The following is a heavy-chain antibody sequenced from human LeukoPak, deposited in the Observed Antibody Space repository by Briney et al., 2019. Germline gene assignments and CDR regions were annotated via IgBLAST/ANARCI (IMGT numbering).Heavy chain of an antibody. CDR2: IIPIFGTP. CDR3: ARLVVPAARGDYYYYGMDV. Sequence: GASVKVSCKASGGTFSRYAISWVRQAPGQGLEWVGGIIPIFGTPNYAQKFQSRVTITADKTTSTVYMDVSSLRSEDTGVYYCARLVVPAARGDYYYYGMDVWGKGTTVIVSS. J-gene: IGHJ6*04. CDR1: GGTFSRYA. V-gene: IGHV1-69*06. D-gene: IGHD2-2*01.